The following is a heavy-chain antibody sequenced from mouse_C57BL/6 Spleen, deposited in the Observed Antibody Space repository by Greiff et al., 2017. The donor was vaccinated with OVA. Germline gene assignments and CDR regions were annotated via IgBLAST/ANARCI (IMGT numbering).Heavy chain of an antibody. J-gene: IGHJ3*01. CDR3: APAFAY. CDR2: IDPETGGT. Sequence: VQLQQSGAELVRPGASVTLSCKASGYTFTDYEMHWVKQTPVHGLEWIGAIDPETGGTAYNQKFKGKAILTADKSSSTAYMELRSLTSEYAAVYYCAPAFAYWGQGTLVTVSA. CDR1: GYTFTDYE. V-gene: IGHV1-15*01.